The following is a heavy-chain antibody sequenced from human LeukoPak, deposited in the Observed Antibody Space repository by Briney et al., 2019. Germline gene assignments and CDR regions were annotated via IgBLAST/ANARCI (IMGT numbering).Heavy chain of an antibody. CDR2: ISSDGIRT. CDR3: VRWVTGLDY. D-gene: IGHD2-21*02. J-gene: IGHJ4*02. V-gene: IGHV3-64*03. Sequence: GGSLRLSCSASGFTFSTYAMHWVRQAPAKGLEYVSAISSDGIRTYYADSVKGRFTISRDNSKNTVYVQMSSLRSEDTAVYYCVRWVTGLDYWGQGILVTVSS. CDR1: GFTFSTYA.